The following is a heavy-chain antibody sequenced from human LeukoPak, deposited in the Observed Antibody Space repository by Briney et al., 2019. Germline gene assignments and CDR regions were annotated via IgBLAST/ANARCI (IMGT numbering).Heavy chain of an antibody. Sequence: SVKVSCKASGYTFTGYYMHWVRQAPGQGLEWMGWINPNSGGTNYAQKFQGRVTMTRDTSISTAYMELSRLRSDDTAVYYCARDYDSSGYMEYWGQGTLVTVSS. CDR2: INPNSGGT. J-gene: IGHJ4*02. CDR1: GYTFTGYY. CDR3: ARDYDSSGYMEY. V-gene: IGHV1-2*02. D-gene: IGHD3-22*01.